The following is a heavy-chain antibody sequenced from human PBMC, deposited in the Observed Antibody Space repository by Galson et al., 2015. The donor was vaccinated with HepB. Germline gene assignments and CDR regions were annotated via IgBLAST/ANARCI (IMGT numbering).Heavy chain of an antibody. J-gene: IGHJ4*01. CDR1: GGTFITYP. CDR3: ARGGIQGEVYYFDY. V-gene: IGHV1-69*01. Sequence: SCKASGGTFITYPIGWVRQAPGQGLEWMGGIIPIFETANYAQKFQGRVTITADESTRTLYMELSSLRSEDTAVYYCARGGIQGEVYYFDYWGQGTLVTVSS. D-gene: IGHD1-26*01. CDR2: IIPIFETA.